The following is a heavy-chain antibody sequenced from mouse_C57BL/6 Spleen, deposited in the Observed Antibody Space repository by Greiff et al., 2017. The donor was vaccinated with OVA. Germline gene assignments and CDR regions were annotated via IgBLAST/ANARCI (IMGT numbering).Heavy chain of an antibody. CDR1: GYTFTDYN. J-gene: IGHJ2*01. CDR3: ARIYYDYDVGGYYFDY. V-gene: IGHV1-18*01. Sequence: VQLKQSGPELVKPGASVKIPCKASGYTFTDYNMDWVKQSHGKSLEWIGDINPNNGGTIYNQKFKGKATLTVDKSSSTAYMELRSLTSEDTAVYYCARIYYDYDVGGYYFDYWGQGTTLTVSS. CDR2: INPNNGGT. D-gene: IGHD2-4*01.